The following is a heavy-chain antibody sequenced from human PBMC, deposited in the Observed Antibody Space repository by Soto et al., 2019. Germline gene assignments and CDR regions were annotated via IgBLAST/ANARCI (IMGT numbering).Heavy chain of an antibody. J-gene: IGHJ4*02. CDR1: GYTFTSYG. Sequence: QVQLVQSGAEVKKPGASVKVSCKASGYTFTSYGISWVRQAPGQGLEWMGWISAYNGNTNYAQKPQRRGTMTTDTSTSTAYRELRSLRSDDTAVYYWARHDSSGYYYYFDYWGQGTLVTVSS. V-gene: IGHV1-18*01. D-gene: IGHD3-22*01. CDR2: ISAYNGNT. CDR3: ARHDSSGYYYYFDY.